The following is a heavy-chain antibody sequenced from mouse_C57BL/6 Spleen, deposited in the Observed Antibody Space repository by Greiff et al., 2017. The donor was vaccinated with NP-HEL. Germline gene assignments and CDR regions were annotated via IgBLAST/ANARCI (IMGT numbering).Heavy chain of an antibody. CDR2: INPNNGGT. Sequence: EVQLQQSGPELVKPGASVKISCKASGYTFTDYYMNWVKQSHGKSLEWIGDINPNNGGTSYNQKFKGKATLTVDKSSSTAYMELRSLTSEDSAVYNCARRGGNDYWGQGTTLTVSS. J-gene: IGHJ2*01. CDR1: GYTFTDYY. CDR3: ARRGGNDY. V-gene: IGHV1-26*01.